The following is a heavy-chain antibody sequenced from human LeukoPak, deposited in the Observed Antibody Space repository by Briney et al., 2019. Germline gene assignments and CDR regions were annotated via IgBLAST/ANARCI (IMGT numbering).Heavy chain of an antibody. CDR2: INPSGGSA. CDR3: ARRWSGYYKRGNFDY. CDR1: GYTFTTYY. D-gene: IGHD3-3*01. Sequence: ASVKVSCKASGYTFTTYYMHWVRQAPRQGLEWMGIINPSGGSATYAQKFQGRVTMTRVTSTTTVYMELSSLRSEDTAVYYCARRWSGYYKRGNFDYWGQGTLVTVSS. V-gene: IGHV1-46*01. J-gene: IGHJ4*02.